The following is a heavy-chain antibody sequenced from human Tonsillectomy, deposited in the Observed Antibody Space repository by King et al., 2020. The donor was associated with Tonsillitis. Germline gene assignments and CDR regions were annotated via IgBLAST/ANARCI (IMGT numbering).Heavy chain of an antibody. V-gene: IGHV4-34*01. J-gene: IGHJ6*02. Sequence: VQLQQWGAGLLKPSETLSLTCAVYGGSFSGYHWSWIRQPPGKALEWIGEINHSGSTNYNPSLKSRVTISLDTSKNQFSLKLSSVTAADTAVYYCAGDTYYYDISGYYPHYGMDVWGHGTTVTVSS. CDR2: INHSGST. D-gene: IGHD3-22*01. CDR3: AGDTYYYDISGYYPHYGMDV. CDR1: GGSFSGYH.